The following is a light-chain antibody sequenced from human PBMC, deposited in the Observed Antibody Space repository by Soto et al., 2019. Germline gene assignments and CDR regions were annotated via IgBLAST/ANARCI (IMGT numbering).Light chain of an antibody. V-gene: IGKV3-15*01. CDR1: QSVSSD. CDR2: GAS. Sequence: EIVMTQSPATLSVSPGDRATLSCRASQSVSSDLAWYQQKPGQAPRLLIYGASTRATGIPTRFSVSGSGTEFTLTISSLQSEALAVYYCQQYNNWPPYTFGQGTKLEIK. CDR3: QQYNNWPPYT. J-gene: IGKJ2*01.